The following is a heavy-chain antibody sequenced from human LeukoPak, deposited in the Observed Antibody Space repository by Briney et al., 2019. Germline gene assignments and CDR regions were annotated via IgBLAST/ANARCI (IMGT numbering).Heavy chain of an antibody. V-gene: IGHV1-69*04. J-gene: IGHJ6*02. Sequence: SVKVSCTASGGTFSSSAITWVRQAPGQGLEWMGRIIPVLNITNYAQTFQGRVTITADTSTSTAYMELSSLRSEETAVYYCARDQGLTAPPPYGLDVWGQGTTVTVSS. CDR1: GGTFSSSA. D-gene: IGHD5-18*01. CDR3: ARDQGLTAPPPYGLDV. CDR2: IIPVLNIT.